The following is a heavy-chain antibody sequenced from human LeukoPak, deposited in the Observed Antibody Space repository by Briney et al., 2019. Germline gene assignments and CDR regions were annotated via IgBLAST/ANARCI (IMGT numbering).Heavy chain of an antibody. D-gene: IGHD6-13*01. CDR1: GYSFPTYW. J-gene: IGHJ6*02. V-gene: IGHV5-51*01. CDR3: ARDLRAAASPGMDV. CDR2: IYPGDSDT. Sequence: GESLKISCKGSGYSFPTYWIGWVRQMPGKGLEWMGIIYPGDSDTRYSPSFQGQVTISADKSNNTAYLQWSSLKASDTAIYYCARDLRAAASPGMDVWGQGTTVTVSS.